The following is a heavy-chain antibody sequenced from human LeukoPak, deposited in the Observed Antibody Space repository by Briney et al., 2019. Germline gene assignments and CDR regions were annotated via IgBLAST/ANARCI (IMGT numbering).Heavy chain of an antibody. CDR1: GGSISSSSYY. Sequence: PSETLSLTRSVSGGSISSSSYYWGWIRQPPGKGLECIRSIYYSGSTYYNPSLKSRVTISVDTSQNQFSLKLTSVAAADTAVYCWARSGWFGEASMLWGQGTLVTVSS. V-gene: IGHV4-39*01. CDR3: ARSGWFGEASML. D-gene: IGHD3-10*01. CDR2: IYYSGST. J-gene: IGHJ4*02.